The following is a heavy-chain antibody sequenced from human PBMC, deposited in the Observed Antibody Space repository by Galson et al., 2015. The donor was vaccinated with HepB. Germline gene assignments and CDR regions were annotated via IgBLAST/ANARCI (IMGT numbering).Heavy chain of an antibody. CDR1: GGTFSSYA. Sequence: SCKASGGTFSSYAISWVRQAPGQGLEWMGGIIPIFGTANYAQKFQGRVTITADESTSTAYMELSSLRSEDTAVYYCARGYCSSTSCYEGGYYYYYMDVWGKGTTVTVSS. V-gene: IGHV1-69*01. D-gene: IGHD2-2*01. CDR2: IIPIFGTA. CDR3: ARGYCSSTSCYEGGYYYYYMDV. J-gene: IGHJ6*03.